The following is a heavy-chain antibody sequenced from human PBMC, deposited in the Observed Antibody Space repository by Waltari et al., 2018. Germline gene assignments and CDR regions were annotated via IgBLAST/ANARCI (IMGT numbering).Heavy chain of an antibody. CDR1: GGTLSSYA. Sequence: QVQLVQSGAEGKKPGSSVKVSCKASGGTLSSYAISWVRQAPGQGLEWMGGNSPIFGTANYAQKFHGRVTITTEESTSTAYMELSSLRSEDTAVYYCARDRVYSSPPGDYYYGIDVWGKGTTVTVSS. CDR3: ARDRVYSSPPGDYYYGIDV. CDR2: NSPIFGTA. D-gene: IGHD6-13*01. V-gene: IGHV1-69*05. J-gene: IGHJ6*04.